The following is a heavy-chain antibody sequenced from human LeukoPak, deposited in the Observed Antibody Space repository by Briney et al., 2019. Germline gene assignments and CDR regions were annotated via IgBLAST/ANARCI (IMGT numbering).Heavy chain of an antibody. CDR3: ARERGSGSPTYYYYGMDV. CDR2: IIPILGIA. CDR1: GGTFSSYA. V-gene: IGHV1-69*04. D-gene: IGHD3-10*01. Sequence: SVKVSCKASGGTFSSYAISWVRQAPGQGLEWMGRIIPILGIANYEQKFQGRVTITADKSTSTAYMELSSLRSEDTAVYYCARERGSGSPTYYYYGMDVWGQGTTVTVSS. J-gene: IGHJ6*02.